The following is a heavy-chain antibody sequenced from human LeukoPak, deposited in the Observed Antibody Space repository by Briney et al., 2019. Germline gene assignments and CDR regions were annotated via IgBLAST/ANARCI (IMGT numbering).Heavy chain of an antibody. D-gene: IGHD3-16*02. CDR2: ISHSGRT. CDR1: GDSISSFY. V-gene: IGHV4-59*08. CDR3: VSHSGSYRLDS. J-gene: IGHJ4*02. Sequence: SETLSLTCTVSGDSISSFYWSWIRQSSGTGLEWIGLISHSGRTNYNPSLKNRVTMSVDQSTSRFSLRLTSVTAADTAVYYCVSHSGSYRLDSWGQGILVTVSS.